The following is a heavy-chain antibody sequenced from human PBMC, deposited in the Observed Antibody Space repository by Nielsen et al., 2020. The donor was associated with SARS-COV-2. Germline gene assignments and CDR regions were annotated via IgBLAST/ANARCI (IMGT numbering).Heavy chain of an antibody. J-gene: IGHJ6*02. CDR1: GFTFDDYA. Sequence: SLKISCAASGFTFDDYAMHWVRQAPGKGLEWASGISWNSGSIGYADSVKGRFTISRDNAKNSLYLQMNSLRAEDTALYYCAVGGATGIYYYGMDVWGQGTTVTVSS. V-gene: IGHV3-9*01. CDR2: ISWNSGSI. CDR3: AVGGATGIYYYGMDV. D-gene: IGHD1-26*01.